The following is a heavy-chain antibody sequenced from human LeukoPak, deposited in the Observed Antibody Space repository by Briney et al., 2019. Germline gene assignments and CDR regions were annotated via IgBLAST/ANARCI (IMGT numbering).Heavy chain of an antibody. V-gene: IGHV4-38-2*02. CDR3: ASGQSWGNFDY. J-gene: IGHJ4*02. CDR1: GYSISSGYY. CDR2: IYHSGST. D-gene: IGHD3-16*01. Sequence: SETLSLTCTVSGYSISSGYYWGWIRQPPGKGLEWIGSIYHSGSTYYNPSLKSRVTISVDTSKNQFSLKLSSVTAADTAVYYCASGQSWGNFDYWGQGTLVTVSS.